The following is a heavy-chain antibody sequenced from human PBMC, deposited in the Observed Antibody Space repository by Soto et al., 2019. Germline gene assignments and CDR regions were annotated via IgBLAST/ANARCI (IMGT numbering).Heavy chain of an antibody. CDR2: ISASGGST. D-gene: IGHD3-16*02. Sequence: GSLRLSCAASQFTFSTYAITWVRQAPVKGLAWVSLISASGGSTYYADSVKGRFTISRDNSKNTLYLQMDSLRADDTAVYYCAKVHLSGNYHKFRDYLRQRTLVT. CDR3: AKVHLSGNYHKFRDY. J-gene: IGHJ4*02. CDR1: QFTFSTYA. V-gene: IGHV3-23*01.